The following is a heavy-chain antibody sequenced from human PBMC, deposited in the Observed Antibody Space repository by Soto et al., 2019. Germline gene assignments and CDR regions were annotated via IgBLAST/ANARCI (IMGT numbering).Heavy chain of an antibody. CDR1: GFTFSGYW. CDR3: ARDTAAAGIFDY. Sequence: GGSLRLSCAASGFTFSGYWMSWVRQAPGKGLDWVANIKQDGSEKYYVDSVKGRFTISRDNAKNSLYLQMNSLRAEDTAVYYCARDTAAAGIFDYWGQGTLVTVSS. D-gene: IGHD6-13*01. V-gene: IGHV3-7*01. J-gene: IGHJ4*02. CDR2: IKQDGSEK.